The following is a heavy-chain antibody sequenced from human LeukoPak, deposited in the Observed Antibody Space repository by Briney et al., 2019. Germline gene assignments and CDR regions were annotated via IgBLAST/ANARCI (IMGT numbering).Heavy chain of an antibody. CDR2: IYYSGST. V-gene: IGHV4-59*12. CDR3: ARGSYDFWSGYPIDY. D-gene: IGHD3-3*01. Sequence: SETLSLTCTVSGGSISSYYWSWIRQPPGKGLEWIGYIYYSGSTNYKPSLKSRVTISVDTSKNQFSLKLSSVTAADTAVYYCARGSYDFWSGYPIDYWGQGTLVTVSS. CDR1: GGSISSYY. J-gene: IGHJ4*02.